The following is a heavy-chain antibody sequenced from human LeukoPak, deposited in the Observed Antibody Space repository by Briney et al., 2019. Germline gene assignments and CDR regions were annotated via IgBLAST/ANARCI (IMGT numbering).Heavy chain of an antibody. CDR1: GFTFSGFW. D-gene: IGHD6-6*01. CDR3: ARSSYSSSSSV. J-gene: IGHJ3*01. Sequence: GGSLTLSCAVSGFTFSGFWMSWSRQAPGKGLEWVASINSDGSEGYYADVVKGRFTISRDNAKNSLYLQINSLRAEDTAVYYCARSSYSSSSSVWGQGTMVTVSS. V-gene: IGHV3-7*03. CDR2: INSDGSEG.